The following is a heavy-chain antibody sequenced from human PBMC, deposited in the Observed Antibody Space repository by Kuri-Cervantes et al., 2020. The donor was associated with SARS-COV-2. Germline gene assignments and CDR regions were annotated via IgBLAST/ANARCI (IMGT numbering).Heavy chain of an antibody. J-gene: IGHJ4*02. CDR2: VNHNGGA. Sequence: GSLRLSCAVYGGSLSGSFWSWIRQSPGKGLEWIGEVNHNGGANYNPSLRSRVTISVDTSKNQFSLKLSSVTAADTAVYYCARHGTGYDFWSGYYGEDYWGQGTLVTVSS. CDR3: ARHGTGYDFWSGYYGEDY. CDR1: GGSLSGSF. V-gene: IGHV4-34*01. D-gene: IGHD3-3*01.